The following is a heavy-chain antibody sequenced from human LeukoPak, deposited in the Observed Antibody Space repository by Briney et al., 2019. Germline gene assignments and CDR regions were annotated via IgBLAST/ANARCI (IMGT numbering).Heavy chain of an antibody. J-gene: IGHJ4*02. D-gene: IGHD4/OR15-4a*01. Sequence: GGSLRLSCGASGFTFSTYWMYWVRQAPGKGLVWVSRINSDGSDTIYADSVKGRFTISRDNAKNTLYLQMNSLGAEDTAVYYCARTAGAVRGQGTLVTVSS. CDR2: INSDGSDT. CDR1: GFTFSTYW. CDR3: ARTAGAV. V-gene: IGHV3-74*01.